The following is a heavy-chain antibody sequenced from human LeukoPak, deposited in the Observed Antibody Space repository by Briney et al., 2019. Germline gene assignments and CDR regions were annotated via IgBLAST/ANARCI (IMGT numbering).Heavy chain of an antibody. Sequence: GGAVMLFCAASGSTFSSYGMHWVPQAPAKGLEWVAVIWYDGSNKYYADSVKGRFTISRDKSKNTLYLQMNSLRAEDTAVYYCARDEYSYGPDAFDIWGQGTMVTGSS. CDR1: GSTFSSYG. CDR2: IWYDGSNK. CDR3: ARDEYSYGPDAFDI. D-gene: IGHD5-18*01. J-gene: IGHJ3*02. V-gene: IGHV3-33*01.